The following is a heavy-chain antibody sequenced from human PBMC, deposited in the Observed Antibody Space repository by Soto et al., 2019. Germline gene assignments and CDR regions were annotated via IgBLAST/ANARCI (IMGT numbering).Heavy chain of an antibody. D-gene: IGHD6-13*01. Sequence: TSETLSLTCTVSGGSISSGDYYWSWIRQPPGKGLEWIGYIYYSGSTYYNPSLKSRVTISVDTSKNQFSLKLSSVTAADTAVYYCARATPVFYYSSSWSLDYWGQGTLVTVSS. V-gene: IGHV4-30-4*02. CDR1: GGSISSGDYY. CDR3: ARATPVFYYSSSWSLDY. J-gene: IGHJ4*02. CDR2: IYYSGST.